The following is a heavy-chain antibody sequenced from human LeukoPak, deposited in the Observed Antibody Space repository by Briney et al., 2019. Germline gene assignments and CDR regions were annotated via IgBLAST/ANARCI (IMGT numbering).Heavy chain of an antibody. V-gene: IGHV3-7*01. J-gene: IGHJ4*02. CDR2: IKQDGSVK. CDR3: ARVGRGYSYGY. CDR1: GFTFSSYS. D-gene: IGHD5-18*01. Sequence: GGSLRLSCAASGFTFSSYSMSWVRQAPGKGLEWVANIKQDGSVKYYVDSVKGRFTISRDNAKNSLYLQMNSLRAEDTAVYYCARVGRGYSYGYWGQGTLVTVSS.